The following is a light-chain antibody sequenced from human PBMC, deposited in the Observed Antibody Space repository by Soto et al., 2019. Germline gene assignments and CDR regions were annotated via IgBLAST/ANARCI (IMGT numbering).Light chain of an antibody. J-gene: IGKJ1*01. CDR1: QGIRND. V-gene: IGKV1-17*01. CDR3: VQHNSYPWT. CDR2: AAS. Sequence: DIQITQSPSSLSASVGDRVTITCRASQGIRNDLCWYPQRQGKAPKRLIYAASSLQIGVPSRFSGSGSGTEFTLTISCVEREAFATYCCVQHNSYPWTFGQGTKVEIK.